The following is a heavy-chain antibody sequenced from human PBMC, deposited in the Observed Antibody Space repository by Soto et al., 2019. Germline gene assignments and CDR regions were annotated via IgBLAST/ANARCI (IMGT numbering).Heavy chain of an antibody. D-gene: IGHD6-13*01. Sequence: QVQLQESGPGLVKPSETLSLTCTVSGGSISSHYWSWIRQPPGRGLEWIGFIYYSGITDSNPSLKSRVTISLDTSKNQLSLRLSSVTAADTAVYYCARPRGIAPAVWYFDLWGCGTLVTVSS. CDR1: GGSISSHY. V-gene: IGHV4-59*08. CDR2: IYYSGIT. CDR3: ARPRGIAPAVWYFDL. J-gene: IGHJ2*01.